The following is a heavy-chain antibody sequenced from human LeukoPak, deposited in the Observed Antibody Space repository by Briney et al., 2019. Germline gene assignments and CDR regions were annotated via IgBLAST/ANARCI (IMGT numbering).Heavy chain of an antibody. Sequence: PGGSLRLSCAASGFTFSRYSMNWVRQAPGKGLEWVASLSSTSTFIYSADSVKGRFTISRETAKNSLFLQMNSLRAEDTAIYYCARDYFDSSDYPQTYYYYYMDVWGKGTTVTVSS. CDR2: LSSTSTFI. J-gene: IGHJ6*03. CDR3: ARDYFDSSDYPQTYYYYYMDV. D-gene: IGHD3-22*01. V-gene: IGHV3-21*01. CDR1: GFTFSRYS.